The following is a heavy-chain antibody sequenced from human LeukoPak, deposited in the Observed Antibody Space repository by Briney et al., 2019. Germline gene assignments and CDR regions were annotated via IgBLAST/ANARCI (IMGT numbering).Heavy chain of an antibody. CDR3: ARDQPIGYNYGYPFDN. J-gene: IGHJ4*02. CDR2: IWYDGSNK. D-gene: IGHD5-18*01. Sequence: PGGSLRLSCAASGFTFSSYAMSWVRQAPGKGLEWVAVIWYDGSNKYYADSVKGRFTISRDNAKNSLYLQMNNLRVEDTAVYYCARDQPIGYNYGYPFDNWGQGTLVTVSS. V-gene: IGHV3-33*08. CDR1: GFTFSSYA.